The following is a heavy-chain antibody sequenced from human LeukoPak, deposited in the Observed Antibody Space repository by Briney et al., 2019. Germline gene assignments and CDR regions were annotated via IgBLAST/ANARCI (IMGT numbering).Heavy chain of an antibody. CDR1: GFTFSTYG. CDR3: AKDADHHPFH. Sequence: GGSLRLSCAASGFTFSTYGMHWVRQAPGRGLECVTYIQSHSTNKYCADCVKGRFTVSRDNSKNTLYLQMNSLTPEDTALYYWAKDADHHPFHGGQGTLVSVSS. CDR2: IQSHSTNK. V-gene: IGHV3-30*02. J-gene: IGHJ4*02. D-gene: IGHD1-14*01.